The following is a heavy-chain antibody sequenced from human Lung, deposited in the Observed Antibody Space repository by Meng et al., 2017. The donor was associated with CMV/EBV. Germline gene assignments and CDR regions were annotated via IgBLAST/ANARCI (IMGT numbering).Heavy chain of an antibody. CDR2: ISSGGTTI. Sequence: SCEVSGFSFSSFEVNWVRQAPGKGLEWIAHISSGGTTINYADSVKGRFTISRDNANNSLFLQMNSLRVEDTAVYYCARKFSSSGLYWGQGTLVTVSS. CDR1: GFSFSSFE. CDR3: ARKFSSSGLY. V-gene: IGHV3-48*03. J-gene: IGHJ4*02. D-gene: IGHD6-6*01.